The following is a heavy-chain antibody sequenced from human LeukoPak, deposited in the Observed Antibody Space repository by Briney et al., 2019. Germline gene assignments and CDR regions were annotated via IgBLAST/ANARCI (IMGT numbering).Heavy chain of an antibody. CDR1: GGSISSYY. J-gene: IGHJ4*02. V-gene: IGHV4-4*07. CDR2: IYTSGST. CDR3: ARPRGSSWSGYFDY. Sequence: SETLSLTCTVSGGSISSYYWSWIGQPAGKGLEWIGRIYTSGSTNYNPSLKSRVTISVDTSKNQFSLKLSSVTAADTAVYYCARPRGSSWSGYFDYWGQGTLVTVSS. D-gene: IGHD6-13*01.